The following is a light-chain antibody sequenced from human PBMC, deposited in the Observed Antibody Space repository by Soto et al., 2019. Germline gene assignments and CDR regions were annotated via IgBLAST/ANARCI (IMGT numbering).Light chain of an antibody. CDR1: QSISRY. J-gene: IGKJ5*01. V-gene: IGKV3-20*01. Sequence: EIWLTQSPATLSLSPGERTTLSCRASQSISRYLAWYQKKPGQAPRLLMSGTSNRATGTPDRLSGSGYGTDFTLTISRMENEDFAVYYCQQYGSPPITFGHGTRLEIK. CDR2: GTS. CDR3: QQYGSPPIT.